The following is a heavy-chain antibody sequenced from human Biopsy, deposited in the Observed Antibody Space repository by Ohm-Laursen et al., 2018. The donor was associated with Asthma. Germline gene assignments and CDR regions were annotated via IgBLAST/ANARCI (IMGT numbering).Heavy chain of an antibody. CDR1: GGTFGNYA. D-gene: IGHD6-13*01. J-gene: IGHJ6*02. CDR3: ASPSSSREILYYHYNMDI. Sequence: ASVKVSCKASGGTFGNYAISWVRQAPGLGLEWMGGISPVFGSTNIAQKFQGRVTISADIFTKTAYLEVSSLRSDDTAVYYCASPSSSREILYYHYNMDIWGQGTTVTV. V-gene: IGHV1-69*06. CDR2: ISPVFGST.